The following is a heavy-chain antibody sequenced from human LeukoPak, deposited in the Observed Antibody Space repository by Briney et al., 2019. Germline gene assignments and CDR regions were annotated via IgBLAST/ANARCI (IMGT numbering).Heavy chain of an antibody. J-gene: IGHJ4*02. V-gene: IGHV3-30*02. CDR1: GFSFRSYG. CDR2: IRNDGSDK. D-gene: IGHD3-22*01. CDR3: AKDLEAGTSGYSLDY. Sequence: GESLKISCAASGFSFRSYGMHWVRQAPGQGLEWVAFIRNDGSDKYYADSVRGRFTISRDNSKNSLHVQMNSLRVEDTGVYYCAKDLEAGTSGYSLDYWGQGTLVSVSS.